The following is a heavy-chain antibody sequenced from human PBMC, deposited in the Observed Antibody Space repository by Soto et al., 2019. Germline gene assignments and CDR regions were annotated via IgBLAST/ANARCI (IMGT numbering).Heavy chain of an antibody. CDR2: VYSSGTT. V-gene: IGHV4-4*07. CDR3: ARDIASYAYGEGY. D-gene: IGHD2-21*01. CDR1: GGSINSYW. Sequence: SETLSLTCTVSGGSINSYWWSWIRQPAGKGLEWIGRVYSSGTTDYNPSLNSRATMSVETSKNQFSLKLSSVTAADTAVYYCARDIASYAYGEGYWGQGIQVTVS. J-gene: IGHJ4*02.